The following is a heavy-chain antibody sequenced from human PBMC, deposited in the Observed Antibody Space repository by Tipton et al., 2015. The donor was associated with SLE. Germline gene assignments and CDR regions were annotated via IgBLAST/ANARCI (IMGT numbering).Heavy chain of an antibody. CDR2: IRSKAYGGTT. Sequence: SLRLSCTASGFTFGDYAMSWVRQAPGKGLEWVGFIRSKAYGGTTEYAASVKGRFTISRDDSKSIAYLQMNSLKTEDTAVYYCTRDTLLTGTTDYYYYMDVWGKGTTVTVSS. D-gene: IGHD1-20*01. V-gene: IGHV3-49*04. CDR1: GFTFGDYA. CDR3: TRDTLLTGTTDYYYYMDV. J-gene: IGHJ6*03.